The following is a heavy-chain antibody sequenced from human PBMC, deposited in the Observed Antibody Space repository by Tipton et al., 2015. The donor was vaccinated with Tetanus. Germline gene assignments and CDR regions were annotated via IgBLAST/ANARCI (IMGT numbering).Heavy chain of an antibody. J-gene: IGHJ4*02. CDR1: GGSFSGYY. D-gene: IGHD3-16*01. Sequence: GLVKPSETLSLTCAVYGGSFSGYYWSWIRQPPGKGLEWIGQIYYNGKTKYNPSLKSRVSITIDTPKNQFSLTVNSVTAADTAVYYCARDGGRELLWGQGTLVTVSS. CDR2: IYYNGKT. CDR3: ARDGGRELL. V-gene: IGHV4-59*01.